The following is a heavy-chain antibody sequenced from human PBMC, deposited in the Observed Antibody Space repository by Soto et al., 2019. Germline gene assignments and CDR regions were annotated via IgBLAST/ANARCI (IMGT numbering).Heavy chain of an antibody. CDR2: INHSGST. D-gene: IGHD2-2*01. J-gene: IGHJ4*02. V-gene: IGHV4-34*01. CDR1: GGSFSGYY. Sequence: LSLTCAVYGGSFSGYYWSWIRQPPGKGLEWIGEINHSGSTNYNPSLKSRVTISVDTSKNQFSLKLSSVTAADTAVYYCARGGGDIVVVPAQRPFDYWGQGXLVTVSS. CDR3: ARGGGDIVVVPAQRPFDY.